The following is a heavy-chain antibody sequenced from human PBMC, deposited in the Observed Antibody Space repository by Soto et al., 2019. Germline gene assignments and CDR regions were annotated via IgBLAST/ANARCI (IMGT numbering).Heavy chain of an antibody. CDR3: ARDSSSSGRAAFDI. V-gene: IGHV4-31*03. CDR2: IYYSGST. Sequence: SETLSLTCTVSGGSISSGGYYWSWIRQHPGKGLEWIGYIYYSGSTYYNPSLKSRVTISVDTSKNQFSLKLSSVTAADTAVYYCARDSSSSGRAAFDIWGQGTMVTVSS. D-gene: IGHD6-6*01. J-gene: IGHJ3*02. CDR1: GGSISSGGYY.